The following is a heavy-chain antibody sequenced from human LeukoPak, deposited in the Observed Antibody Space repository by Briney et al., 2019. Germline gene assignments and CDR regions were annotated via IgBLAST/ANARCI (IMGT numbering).Heavy chain of an antibody. Sequence: GGSLRLSCAASGFTFSSYAMSWVRQAPGKGLEWVSAISGSGDSTYYADTLKGRFTISGDNSKNTLNLQMNSLRAEDTAVYFCAKAVSPVDVGYWGRGTLVTVSS. CDR3: AKAVSPVDVGY. CDR1: GFTFSSYA. D-gene: IGHD5-12*01. CDR2: ISGSGDST. V-gene: IGHV3-23*01. J-gene: IGHJ4*02.